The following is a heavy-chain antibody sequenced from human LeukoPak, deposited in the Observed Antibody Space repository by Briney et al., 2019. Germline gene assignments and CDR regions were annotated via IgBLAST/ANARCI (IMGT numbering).Heavy chain of an antibody. V-gene: IGHV1-3*01. D-gene: IGHD6-19*01. CDR2: INAGNGNT. CDR1: GYTFTSYA. Sequence: ASVKVSCKASGYTFTSYAMHWVRQAPGQRLEWMGWINAGNGNTKYSQKFQGRVTITRDTSASTAYMELSSLRSEDTAVYYCARGSVLGTSSWFDPWGQGTLVTVSS. CDR3: ARGSVLGTSSWFDP. J-gene: IGHJ5*02.